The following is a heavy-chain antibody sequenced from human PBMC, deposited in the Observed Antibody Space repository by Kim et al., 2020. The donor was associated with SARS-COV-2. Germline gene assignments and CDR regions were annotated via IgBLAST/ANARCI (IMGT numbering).Heavy chain of an antibody. CDR3: ARASRYGIAAAVDFDY. D-gene: IGHD6-13*01. J-gene: IGHJ4*02. V-gene: IGHV1-69*01. Sequence: KFQGRVTITADESTSTAYMELSSLRSEDTAVYYCARASRYGIAAAVDFDYWGQGTLVTVSS.